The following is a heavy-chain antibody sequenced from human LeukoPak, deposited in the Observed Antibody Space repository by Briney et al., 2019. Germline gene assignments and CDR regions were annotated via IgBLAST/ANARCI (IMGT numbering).Heavy chain of an antibody. CDR3: ARGRCSGGTCHFDY. V-gene: IGHV1-46*01. CDR2: INPSSGST. CDR1: GYTFTKYY. D-gene: IGHD2-15*01. Sequence: ASVKVSCKASGYTFTKYYLHWVRQAPGQGLEWMGIINPSSGSTNYAQKFQGRVTMTRDTSTSTVYMELSSLRSEDTALYYCARGRCSGGTCHFDYWRQRTLVTVSS. J-gene: IGHJ4*02.